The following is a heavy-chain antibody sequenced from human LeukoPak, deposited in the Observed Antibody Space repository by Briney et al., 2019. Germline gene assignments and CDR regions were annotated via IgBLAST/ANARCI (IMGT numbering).Heavy chain of an antibody. Sequence: ASVKVSCKASGGTFRSYAISWVRQAPGQGLEWMGGIIPIFGTTNYAQKFQGRVTITADESTSTAYMELSSLRSEDTAVYYCAWGGTGTTLRSGSLYYYYMDVWGKGTTVTVSS. J-gene: IGHJ6*03. CDR1: GGTFRSYA. V-gene: IGHV1-69*13. CDR3: AWGGTGTTLRSGSLYYYYMDV. CDR2: IIPIFGTT. D-gene: IGHD1-7*01.